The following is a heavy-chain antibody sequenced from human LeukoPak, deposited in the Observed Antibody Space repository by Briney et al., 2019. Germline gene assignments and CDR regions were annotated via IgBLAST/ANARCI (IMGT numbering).Heavy chain of an antibody. J-gene: IGHJ3*02. CDR3: ARKGYSSGWYRENQNDAFDI. Sequence: ASVKVSCKAAGYTFTGYYMHWVRQAPGQGLEWMGWINPNSGGTKYSQKFQGRVTMTRDTSIRTAYMELSRLRSDDTAVYYCARKGYSSGWYRENQNDAFDIWGQGTMVTVSS. V-gene: IGHV1-2*02. D-gene: IGHD6-19*01. CDR1: GYTFTGYY. CDR2: INPNSGGT.